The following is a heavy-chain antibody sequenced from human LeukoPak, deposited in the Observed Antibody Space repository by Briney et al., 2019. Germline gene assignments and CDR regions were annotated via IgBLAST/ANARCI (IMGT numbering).Heavy chain of an antibody. Sequence: PGGSLRLSCAASGFTFSDYYMDWVRQAPGKGLEWVGFIRSKAYGGTTEYAASVKGRFTISRDDSKSIAYLQMNSLKTEDTAVYYCTRGDDFWSGYYPDYWGQGTLVTVSS. J-gene: IGHJ4*02. D-gene: IGHD3-3*01. CDR2: IRSKAYGGTT. CDR3: TRGDDFWSGYYPDY. V-gene: IGHV3-49*04. CDR1: GFTFSDYY.